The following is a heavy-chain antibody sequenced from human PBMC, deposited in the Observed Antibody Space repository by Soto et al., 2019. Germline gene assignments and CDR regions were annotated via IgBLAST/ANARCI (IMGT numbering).Heavy chain of an antibody. V-gene: IGHV3-30-3*01. CDR3: ARAGCDGGSCYTLVGLRYGMDV. D-gene: IGHD2-15*01. J-gene: IGHJ6*02. CDR1: GFTFSSYV. Sequence: QVQLVESGGGVVQPGRSLRLSCAASGFTFSSYVMYWVRQAPGNGLEWVAVISYDGNNKYYADSVKGRFTISRDNSKNTLYLQMNSLRAEDTAVYYCARAGCDGGSCYTLVGLRYGMDVWGQGTTVTVSS. CDR2: ISYDGNNK.